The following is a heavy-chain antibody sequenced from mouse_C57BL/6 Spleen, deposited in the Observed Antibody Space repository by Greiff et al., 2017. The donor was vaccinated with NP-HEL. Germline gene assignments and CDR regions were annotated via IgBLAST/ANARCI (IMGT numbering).Heavy chain of an antibody. V-gene: IGHV8-12*01. Sequence: QVTLNVCGPGILQSSQTLSLTCSFSGFSLSTSGMGVSWIRQPSGKGLEWLAHIYWDDDKRYNPSLKSRLTISKDTSRNQVFLKITSVDTADTATYYCARFSYYGSEDYYAMDYWGQGTSVTVSS. D-gene: IGHD1-1*01. CDR3: ARFSYYGSEDYYAMDY. CDR2: IYWDDDK. J-gene: IGHJ4*01. CDR1: GFSLSTSGMG.